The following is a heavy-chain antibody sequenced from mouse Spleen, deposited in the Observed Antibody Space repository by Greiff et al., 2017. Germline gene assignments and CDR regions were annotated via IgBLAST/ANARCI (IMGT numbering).Heavy chain of an antibody. J-gene: IGHJ4*01. CDR3: ARSHYDPSIYGY. Sequence: QVQLKQSGAELVKPGASVKMSCKASGYTFTSYWITWVKQRPGQGLEWIGDIYPGSGSTNYNEKFKSKATLTVDTSSSTAYMQLSSLTSEDSAVYYCARSHYDPSIYGYWGQGTSVTVSS. D-gene: IGHD2-4*01. CDR1: GYTFTSYW. V-gene: IGHV1-55*01. CDR2: IYPGSGST.